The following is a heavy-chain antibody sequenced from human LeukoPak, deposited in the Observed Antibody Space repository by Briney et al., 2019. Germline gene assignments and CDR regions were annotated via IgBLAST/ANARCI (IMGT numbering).Heavy chain of an antibody. J-gene: IGHJ4*02. Sequence: SETLSLTCTVSGGSISSYYWSWIRQPPGKGLEWIGSIYHSGSTNYNPSLKRRVTISVDTSKNQFSLKLRSVTAADTAVYYCARENGYKYNYWGQGTLVTVSS. CDR3: ARENGYKYNY. V-gene: IGHV4-59*01. CDR1: GGSISSYY. D-gene: IGHD5-24*01. CDR2: IYHSGST.